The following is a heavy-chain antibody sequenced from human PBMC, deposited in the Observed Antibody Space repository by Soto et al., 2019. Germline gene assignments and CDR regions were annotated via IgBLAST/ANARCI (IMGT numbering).Heavy chain of an antibody. V-gene: IGHV1-18*01. J-gene: IGHJ6*02. CDR3: ARDVKLELRLGYYYGMDV. CDR2: ISAYNGNT. D-gene: IGHD1-7*01. Sequence: QVQLVQSGAEVKKPGASVKVSCKASGYTFTSYGISWVRQTPGQGLEWMGWISAYNGNTNYAQKLQGRVTMTTDTSTSTAYMELRSLRSDDTAVYYCARDVKLELRLGYYYGMDVWGQGTTVTVSS. CDR1: GYTFTSYG.